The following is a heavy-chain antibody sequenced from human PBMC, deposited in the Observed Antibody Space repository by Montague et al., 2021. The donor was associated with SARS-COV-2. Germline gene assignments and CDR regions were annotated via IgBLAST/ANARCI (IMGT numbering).Heavy chain of an antibody. Sequence: SETLSLTCAGDLVSGAEYLRRRIRQPPVKTPVCIADVLYNKGTNFNPSLKSRVAISVDTSKNQFSLRLTSVTAADTAFYYCVRHSHYDGLNGPPDFWDQGTLVTVSS. CDR3: VRHSHYDGLNGPPDF. D-gene: IGHD3-9*01. CDR1: LVSGAEYL. V-gene: IGHV4-59*08. CDR2: VLYNKGT. J-gene: IGHJ4*02.